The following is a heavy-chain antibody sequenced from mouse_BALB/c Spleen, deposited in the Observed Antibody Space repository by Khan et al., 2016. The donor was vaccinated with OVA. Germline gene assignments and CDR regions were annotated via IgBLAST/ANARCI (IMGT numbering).Heavy chain of an antibody. CDR1: GFTFSTYG. CDR2: ISSGGSYT. J-gene: IGHJ3*01. Sequence: EVRLVESGGDLVKPEGSLKLSCAASGFTFSTYGMSWVRQTPDKRLEWVATISSGGSYTYYPDSVQGRFTISRDNAKNTLYLQMSSLKSEDTAMFYCSRLASYYDIEGFAYWGQGTLVTVSA. CDR3: SRLASYYDIEGFAY. V-gene: IGHV5-6*01. D-gene: IGHD1-1*01.